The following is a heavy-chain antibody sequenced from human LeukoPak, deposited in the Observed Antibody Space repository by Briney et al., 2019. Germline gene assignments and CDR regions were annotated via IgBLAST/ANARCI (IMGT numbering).Heavy chain of an antibody. CDR1: GFTFSSYS. Sequence: GGPLRLSCAASGFTFSSYSMNWVRQAPGKGLEWVSSISSSSSYIYYADSVKGRFTITRDNAKNSLYLQMSSLRAEGTAVYYCARIYCGTIWSDGRQFVDVWGKGTTVTVSS. J-gene: IGHJ6*04. D-gene: IGHD2-21*01. CDR3: ARIYCGTIWSDGRQFVDV. V-gene: IGHV3-21*01. CDR2: ISSSSSYI.